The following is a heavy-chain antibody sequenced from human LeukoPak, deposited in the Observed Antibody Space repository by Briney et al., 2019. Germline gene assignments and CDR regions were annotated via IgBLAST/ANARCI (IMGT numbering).Heavy chain of an antibody. Sequence: GGSLRLSCAASGFTFSSYAVSWVRQAPGKGLAWVSAISDSGGSTQYADSVKGRFTISRDNSKNTLYLQMNSLRVEDTAVYYCAKGSSNWLDHYYFDFWGQGTLVTVSS. CDR2: ISDSGGST. CDR1: GFTFSSYA. D-gene: IGHD6-13*01. CDR3: AKGSSNWLDHYYFDF. J-gene: IGHJ4*02. V-gene: IGHV3-23*01.